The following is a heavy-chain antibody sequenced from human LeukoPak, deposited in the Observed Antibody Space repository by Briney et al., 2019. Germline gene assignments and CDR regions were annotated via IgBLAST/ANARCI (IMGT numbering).Heavy chain of an antibody. D-gene: IGHD6-13*01. V-gene: IGHV3-53*01. Sequence: GGSLRLSCAASGFTVTTNYMSWVRQAPGKGLEWVSVIYSGGSTYYADSVKGRFTIPRDNSKNTLYLQMNSLRAEDTAVYYCATRELRSSWSVCDYWGQGTLVSVSS. CDR3: ATRELRSSWSVCDY. J-gene: IGHJ4*02. CDR2: IYSGGST. CDR1: GFTVTTNY.